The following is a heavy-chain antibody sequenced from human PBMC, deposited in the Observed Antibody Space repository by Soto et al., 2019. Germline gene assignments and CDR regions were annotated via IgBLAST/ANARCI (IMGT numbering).Heavy chain of an antibody. Sequence: GGSLRLSCAASGFTVSSNYMSWVRQAPGKGLEWVSVIYSGGSTYYADSVKGRFTISRDNSKNTLYLQMNSLRAEDTAVYYCARGLTTMVRGVMGPTERKYYYYYYMDVWGKGTTVTVSS. J-gene: IGHJ6*03. CDR1: GFTVSSNY. CDR2: IYSGGST. D-gene: IGHD3-10*01. CDR3: ARGLTTMVRGVMGPTERKYYYYYYMDV. V-gene: IGHV3-66*01.